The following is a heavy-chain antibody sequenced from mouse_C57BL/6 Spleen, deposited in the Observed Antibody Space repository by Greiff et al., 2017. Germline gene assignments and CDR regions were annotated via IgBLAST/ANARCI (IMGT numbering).Heavy chain of an antibody. CDR2: IRNKANGYTT. J-gene: IGHJ2*01. Sequence: EVMLVESGGGLVQPGGSLSLSCAASGFTFTDYYMSWVRQPPGTALEWLGFIRNKANGYTTEYSASVKGRFTISRDNSQSILYLQMNALRAEDSATYYCARDYGSFDYWGQGTTLTVSS. CDR1: GFTFTDYY. D-gene: IGHD1-1*01. CDR3: ARDYGSFDY. V-gene: IGHV7-3*01.